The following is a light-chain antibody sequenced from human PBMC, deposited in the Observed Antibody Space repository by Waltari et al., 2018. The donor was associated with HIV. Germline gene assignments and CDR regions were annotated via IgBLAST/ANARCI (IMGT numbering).Light chain of an antibody. CDR2: AAS. CDR1: QRIGNY. Sequence: DIQMTQSPSSLSASVGDRVMIICRASQRIGNYLNWYRQKPGTAPKLLIYAASSLQSGVPARLSGSVSGTDFILTISSLQPEDFATYYCQQTYTTPSTVGPGTKVEIK. J-gene: IGKJ2*01. CDR3: QQTYTTPST. V-gene: IGKV1-39*01.